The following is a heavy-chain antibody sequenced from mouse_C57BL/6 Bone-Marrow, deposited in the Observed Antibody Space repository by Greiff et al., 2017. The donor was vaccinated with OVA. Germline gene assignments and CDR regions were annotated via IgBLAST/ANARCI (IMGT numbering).Heavy chain of an antibody. D-gene: IGHD1-1*01. Sequence: QVQLKESGAELVRPGTSVKMSCKASGYTFTNYWIGWVKQRPGHGLEWIGDIYPGGGYTNYNEKFKGKATLTADKSSSTAYMQFISLTSEDSAIYYCARYYYAVAYYFDYWGQGTTLTVSS. CDR1: GYTFTNYW. J-gene: IGHJ2*01. V-gene: IGHV1-63*01. CDR3: ARYYYAVAYYFDY. CDR2: IYPGGGYT.